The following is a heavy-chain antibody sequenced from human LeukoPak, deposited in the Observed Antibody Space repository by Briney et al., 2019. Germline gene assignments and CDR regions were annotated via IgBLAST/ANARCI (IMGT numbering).Heavy chain of an antibody. D-gene: IGHD6-13*01. CDR2: INSDGSST. Sequence: GGSLRLFCAASGFTFNSYWMHWVRQAPGKALVWVSRINSDGSSTSYADSVKGRFTISRDNAKNTLYLQMHSLRAEDTAVYYCARDGQQLATYYYYGMDVWGQGTTVTVSS. J-gene: IGHJ6*02. CDR1: GFTFNSYW. V-gene: IGHV3-74*01. CDR3: ARDGQQLATYYYYGMDV.